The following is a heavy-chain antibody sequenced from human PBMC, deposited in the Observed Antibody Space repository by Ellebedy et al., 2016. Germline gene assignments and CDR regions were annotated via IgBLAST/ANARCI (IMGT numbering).Heavy chain of an antibody. CDR2: IKQDGSEK. Sequence: GESLKISCAASGFTFSSYWMSWVCQAPGKGLEWVANIKQDGSEKYYVDSVKGRFTISRDNAKNSLYLQMNSLRAEDTAVYYCARWTGGALDAFDIWGQGTMVTVSS. D-gene: IGHD3/OR15-3a*01. CDR3: ARWTGGALDAFDI. V-gene: IGHV3-7*01. J-gene: IGHJ3*02. CDR1: GFTFSSYW.